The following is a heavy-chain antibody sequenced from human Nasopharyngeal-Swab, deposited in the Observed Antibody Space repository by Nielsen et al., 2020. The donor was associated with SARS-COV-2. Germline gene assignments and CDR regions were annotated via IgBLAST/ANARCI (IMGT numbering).Heavy chain of an antibody. CDR3: TRKISFDM. D-gene: IGHD2-15*01. CDR2: ITSGNSV. CDR1: GFTFSTYG. V-gene: IGHV3-48*04. J-gene: IGHJ3*02. Sequence: ETLSLTCAASGFTFSTYGMHWVRQAPGKGLQWISYITSGNSVQYAGSVKGRFTISRDNAGNSVFLELNTLRADDSAVYYCTRKISFDMWGQGTKVTVSS.